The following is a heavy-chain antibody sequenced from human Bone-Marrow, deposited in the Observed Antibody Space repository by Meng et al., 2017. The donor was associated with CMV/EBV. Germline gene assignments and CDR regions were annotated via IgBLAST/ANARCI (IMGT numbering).Heavy chain of an antibody. D-gene: IGHD3-10*01. CDR3: AKAPPLVWYGMDV. CDR2: IRYDGSNK. V-gene: IGHV3-30*02. J-gene: IGHJ6*02. Sequence: GESLKISCAASGFTFSSYGMHWVRQAPGKGLEWVAFIRYDGSNKYYADSVKGRFTISRDNSKNTLYLQMNSLRAEDTAVYYCAKAPPLVWYGMDVWGQGTTVTDSS. CDR1: GFTFSSYG.